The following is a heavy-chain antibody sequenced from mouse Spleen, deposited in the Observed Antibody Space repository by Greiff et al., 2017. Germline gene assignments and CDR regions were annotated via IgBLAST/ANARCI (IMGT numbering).Heavy chain of an antibody. D-gene: IGHD3-2*02. Sequence: EVKLMESGGGLVQPGGSMKLSCVASGFTFSNYWMNWVRQSPEKGLEWVAEIRLKSNNYATHYAESVKGRFTISRDDSKSSVYLQMNNLRAEDTGIYYCTRGFYWGQGTLVTVSA. CDR3: TRGFY. J-gene: IGHJ3*01. V-gene: IGHV6-6*02. CDR2: IRLKSNNYAT. CDR1: GFTFSNYW.